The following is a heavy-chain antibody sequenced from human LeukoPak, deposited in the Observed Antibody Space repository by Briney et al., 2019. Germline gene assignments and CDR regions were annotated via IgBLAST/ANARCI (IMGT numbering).Heavy chain of an antibody. Sequence: PGGSLRLSCAASGFTFSSYAMHWVRQAPGKGLEWVANIKQDGSEKYYVDSVKGRFTISRDNAKNSLYLQMNSLRAEDTAVYYCARGRLIFDYWGQGTLVTVSS. V-gene: IGHV3-7*01. CDR3: ARGRLIFDY. CDR2: IKQDGSEK. J-gene: IGHJ4*02. CDR1: GFTFSSYA. D-gene: IGHD6-19*01.